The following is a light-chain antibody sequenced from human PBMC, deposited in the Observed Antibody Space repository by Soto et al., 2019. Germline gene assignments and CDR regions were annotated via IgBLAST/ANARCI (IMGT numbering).Light chain of an antibody. CDR1: QSVSSY. V-gene: IGKV3-11*01. CDR3: QQRSNFMYT. Sequence: EIVLTQSPATLSLSPGARATLSCRASQSVSSYLAWYQQKPGQAPRLLIYDASNRSTGIPARFSGSGSGTDFTLTISSLEPEDFAVYYCQQRSNFMYTFGQGTKLEIK. J-gene: IGKJ2*01. CDR2: DAS.